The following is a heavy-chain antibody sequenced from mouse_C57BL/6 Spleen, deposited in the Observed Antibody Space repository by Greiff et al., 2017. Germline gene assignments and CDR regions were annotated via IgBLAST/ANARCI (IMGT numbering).Heavy chain of an antibody. CDR1: GFSLTSYA. CDR2: LWTGGGT. Sequence: VQLQQSGPGLVAPSQSLSITCTVSGFSLTSYAISWVRQPPGKGLEWLGVLWTGGGTHYNSALKSRLSISKVNSESQVFLKMNRLQTDDTSRYYGARTPNYGSSHYAMDYWGQGTSVTVSS. CDR3: ARTPNYGSSHYAMDY. J-gene: IGHJ4*01. D-gene: IGHD1-1*01. V-gene: IGHV2-9-1*01.